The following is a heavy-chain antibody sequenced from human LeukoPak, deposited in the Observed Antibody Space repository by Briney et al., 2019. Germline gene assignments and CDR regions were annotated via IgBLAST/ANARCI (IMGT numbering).Heavy chain of an antibody. CDR2: ISGSGGST. Sequence: PGGSLRLSCAASGFTFSSYAMSWVRQAPGKGLEWVSAISGSGGSTYYADSVKGRFTISRDNAKNSLYLQMNSLRAEDTAVYYCARDSGDSSGYYYSGAGLFDYWGQGTLVTVSS. V-gene: IGHV3-23*01. J-gene: IGHJ4*02. CDR3: ARDSGDSSGYYYSGAGLFDY. CDR1: GFTFSSYA. D-gene: IGHD3-22*01.